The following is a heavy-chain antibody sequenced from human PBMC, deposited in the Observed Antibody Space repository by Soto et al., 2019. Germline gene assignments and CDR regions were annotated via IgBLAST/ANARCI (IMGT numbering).Heavy chain of an antibody. V-gene: IGHV3-7*05. CDR1: GFTFNSYW. D-gene: IGHD2-2*01. Sequence: EVQVVESGGGLVQPGGSLRLSCVASGFTFNSYWMSWVRQAPGKGLEWVANIKQDGNERHYMDSVKGRFTISRDNAKNSLDLQMNRLKIEDTAVYYCARDGPLSSPTSGWFDPWGQGTLVIVSS. CDR2: IKQDGNER. CDR3: ARDGPLSSPTSGWFDP. J-gene: IGHJ5*02.